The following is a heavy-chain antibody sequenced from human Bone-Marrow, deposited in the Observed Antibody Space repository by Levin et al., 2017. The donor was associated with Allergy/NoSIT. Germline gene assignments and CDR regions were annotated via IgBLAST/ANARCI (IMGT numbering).Heavy chain of an antibody. Sequence: GGSLRLFCAASGFTFSSYSMNWVRQAPGKGLEWVSSISSSSSYIYYADSVKGRFTISRDNAKNSLYLQMNSLRAEDTAVYYCARDPMVRGTGVNWFDPWGQGTLVTVSS. J-gene: IGHJ5*02. D-gene: IGHD3-10*01. CDR2: ISSSSSYI. CDR3: ARDPMVRGTGVNWFDP. CDR1: GFTFSSYS. V-gene: IGHV3-21*01.